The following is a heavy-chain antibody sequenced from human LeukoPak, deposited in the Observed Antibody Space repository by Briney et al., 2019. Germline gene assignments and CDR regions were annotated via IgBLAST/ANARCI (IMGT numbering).Heavy chain of an antibody. Sequence: APVKVSCKVSGYTLDELYIHWVRQAPGKGLEWMGGFEPEGGKRIYAQAVKGRVTMTEATSTDTAYMELSGLRSADTAVYYCTPSGQRNTWPGAYNWFAPWGQEPLVTVSS. CDR2: FEPEGGKR. J-gene: IGHJ5*02. V-gene: IGHV1-24*01. CDR1: GYTLDELY. CDR3: TPSGQRNTWPGAYNWFAP. D-gene: IGHD3-16*02.